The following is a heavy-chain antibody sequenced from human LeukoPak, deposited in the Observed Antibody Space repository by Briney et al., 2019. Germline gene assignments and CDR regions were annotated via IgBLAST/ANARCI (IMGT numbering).Heavy chain of an antibody. D-gene: IGHD2-15*01. V-gene: IGHV1-18*01. CDR1: GYTFTSYG. CDR2: ISAYNGNT. CDR3: ARARYCSGGSCLSNWFDP. Sequence: ASVKVSCKASGYTFTSYGISWVRQAPGQGLEWMGWISAYNGNTNYAQKLQGRVTMTTDTSTSTAYMELRSLRSDDTAVYYCARARYCSGGSCLSNWFDPWGQGTLVTVSS. J-gene: IGHJ5*02.